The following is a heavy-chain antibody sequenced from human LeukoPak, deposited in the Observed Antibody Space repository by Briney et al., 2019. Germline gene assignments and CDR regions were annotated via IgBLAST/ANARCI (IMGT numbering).Heavy chain of an antibody. CDR2: INPSSGST. J-gene: IGHJ3*02. CDR3: ARGGSSSWYRERPDELDI. Sequence: GASVKVSCKASGYTFTSYYIHWVRQAPGQGLEWMGIINPSSGSTSYAQKFQGRVTMTRDTSTSTVYMELSSLRSEDTAVYYCARGGSSSWYRERPDELDIWGQGTMVTVSS. V-gene: IGHV1-46*01. D-gene: IGHD6-13*01. CDR1: GYTFTSYY.